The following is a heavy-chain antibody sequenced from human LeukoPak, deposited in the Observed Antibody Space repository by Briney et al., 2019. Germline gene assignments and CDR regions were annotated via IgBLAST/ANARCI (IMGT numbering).Heavy chain of an antibody. CDR3: ARDKVYDSSGYESYYYGMDV. CDR2: INPNSGGT. D-gene: IGHD3-22*01. CDR1: GYTFTGYY. Sequence: GASVKVSCKASGYTFTGYYMHWVRQAPGQGFEWMGWINPNSGGTNYAQKFQGRVTMTRDTSISTAYMELSRLRSDDTAVYYCARDKVYDSSGYESYYYGMDVWGQGTTVTVSS. V-gene: IGHV1-2*02. J-gene: IGHJ6*02.